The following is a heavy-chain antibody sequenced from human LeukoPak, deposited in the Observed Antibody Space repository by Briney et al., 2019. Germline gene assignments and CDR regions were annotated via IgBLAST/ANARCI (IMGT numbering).Heavy chain of an antibody. J-gene: IGHJ5*02. CDR2: IYYGGSP. D-gene: IGHD2-15*01. V-gene: IGHV4-39*01. CDR3: ARHKCSTSCYRYCSGGSCQGSWFDP. Sequence: SSETLSLTCNVSGGSISTTTNSWGWASIRQRPGKGLEWIGSIYYGGSPYYTSSLKSRVTISVDTSKNEFSLKLAVLTAADTAVYYCARHKCSTSCYRYCSGGSCQGSWFDPWGQGTLVTVSS. CDR1: GGSISTTTNS.